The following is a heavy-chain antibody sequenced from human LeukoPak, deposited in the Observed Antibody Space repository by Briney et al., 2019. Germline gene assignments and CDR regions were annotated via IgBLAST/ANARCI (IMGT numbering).Heavy chain of an antibody. CDR3: AGGRGIIVVPYYYYYYMDV. Sequence: SVKVSCKASGGTFSSYAISWVRQAPGQGLEWMGGIIPIFGTANYAQKFQGRVTITADEFTSTAYMELSRLRSEDTAVDYCAGGRGIIVVPYYYYYYMDVWGKGTTVTVSS. J-gene: IGHJ6*03. CDR1: GGTFSSYA. V-gene: IGHV1-69*01. CDR2: IIPIFGTA. D-gene: IGHD2-2*01.